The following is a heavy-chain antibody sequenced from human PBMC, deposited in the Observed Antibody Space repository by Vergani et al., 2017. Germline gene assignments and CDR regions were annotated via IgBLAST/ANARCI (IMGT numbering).Heavy chain of an antibody. V-gene: IGHV3-48*01. Sequence: EVQLVESGGGLVQPGGSLRLSCAASGFTFSSYSMNWVRQAPGKGLEWVSYISSSSSTIYYADSVKGRFTISRDNAKNSLYLQMNSLRAEDTAVYYCARAEGGYSSGSFDYWGQGTLVTVSS. CDR3: ARAEGGYSSGSFDY. CDR2: ISSSSSTI. CDR1: GFTFSSYS. D-gene: IGHD6-19*01. J-gene: IGHJ4*02.